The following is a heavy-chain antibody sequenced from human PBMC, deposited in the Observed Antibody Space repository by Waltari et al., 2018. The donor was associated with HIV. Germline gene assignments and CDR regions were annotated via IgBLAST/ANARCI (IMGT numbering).Heavy chain of an antibody. CDR1: GFSLNSGGVG. CDR3: ARVVTSLYFYFDY. V-gene: IGHV2-5*02. CDR2: IYWDDDK. J-gene: IGHJ4*02. Sequence: QITLKESGPSVVKPTQTLTLTCTFSGFSLNSGGVGVGWIRQPPGKALEWLALIYWDDDKRYNPSLKNRLTIKKHTSDGQVVLNMTNVDPLDTATYCCARVVTSLYFYFDYWGPGALVTVSS. D-gene: IGHD3-10*01.